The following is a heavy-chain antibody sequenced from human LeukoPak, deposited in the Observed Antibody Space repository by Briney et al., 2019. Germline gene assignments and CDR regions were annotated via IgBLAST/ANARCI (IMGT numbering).Heavy chain of an antibody. Sequence: ASVKVSCKASGYTFTSYYMHWVRQAPGQGLEWMGIINPSGGSTSYAQKFQGRVTMTRDTSTSTVYMELSSLRSEDTAMYYCARAALSGNYARVYYFDYWGQGTLVTVSS. V-gene: IGHV1-46*01. CDR3: ARAALSGNYARVYYFDY. CDR2: INPSGGST. D-gene: IGHD1-26*01. CDR1: GYTFTSYY. J-gene: IGHJ4*02.